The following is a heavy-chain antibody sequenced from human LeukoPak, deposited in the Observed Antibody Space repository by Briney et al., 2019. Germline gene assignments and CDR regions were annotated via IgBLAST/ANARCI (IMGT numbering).Heavy chain of an antibody. J-gene: IGHJ3*02. V-gene: IGHV3-7*03. CDR3: ARSYDSRLSGAFDI. CDR2: IKDDGSER. CDR1: GFTFSDYW. D-gene: IGHD3-22*01. Sequence: GGSLRLSCAASGFTFSDYWMSWVRQAPGKGLEWVANIKDDGSERYHVDCVKGRFIISRDNAKNSLYLQMNSLRAEDTAVYYCARSYDSRLSGAFDIWGQGTMVTVSS.